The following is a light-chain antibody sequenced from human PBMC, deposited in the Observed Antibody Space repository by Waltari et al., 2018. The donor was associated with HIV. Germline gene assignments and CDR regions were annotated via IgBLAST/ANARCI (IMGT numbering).Light chain of an antibody. V-gene: IGLV2-23*02. CDR3: CSYTGTGVL. CDR2: EVT. J-gene: IGLJ2*01. CDR1: SSDVGAYNL. Sequence: QSALTQPASVSGSPGQSITISCTGTSSDVGAYNLVSWYHQHPGTAPKLMIFEVTTRPSGVSDRFSGSRSGNTASLTISGLQAEDEGDYYCCSYTGTGVLFGRGTKLTVL.